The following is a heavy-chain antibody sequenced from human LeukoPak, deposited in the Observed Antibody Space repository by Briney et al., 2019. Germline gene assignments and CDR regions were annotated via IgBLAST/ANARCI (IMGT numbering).Heavy chain of an antibody. CDR1: GYTFTDYY. V-gene: IGHV1-2*02. J-gene: IGHJ5*02. Sequence: ASVKVSCKASGYTFTDYYMHWVRQAPGQGLEWMGWIHPNSGGTNYAQKFQGRVTMTRDTSISTAYMEVSRLRSDDTAVYYCARDILNSLDPWGQGTLVTVSS. CDR3: ARDILNSLDP. D-gene: IGHD4-23*01. CDR2: IHPNSGGT.